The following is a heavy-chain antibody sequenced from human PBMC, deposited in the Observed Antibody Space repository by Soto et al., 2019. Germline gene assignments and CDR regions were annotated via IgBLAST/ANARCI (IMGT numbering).Heavy chain of an antibody. Sequence: GSLRLSCAASGFTFSSYWMSWVRQAPGKGLEWVANIKQDGSEKYYVDSVKGRFTISRDNAKNSLYLQMNSLRAEDTAVYYCARDTVAGTYYYYGMDVWGQGTTVTVSS. CDR2: IKQDGSEK. D-gene: IGHD6-19*01. J-gene: IGHJ6*02. CDR1: GFTFSSYW. CDR3: ARDTVAGTYYYYGMDV. V-gene: IGHV3-7*03.